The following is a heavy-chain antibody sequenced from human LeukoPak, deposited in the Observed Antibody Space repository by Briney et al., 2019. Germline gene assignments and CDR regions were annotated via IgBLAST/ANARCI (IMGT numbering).Heavy chain of an antibody. Sequence: PGESLKISCKGSGYSFTSYWIGWVRQMPGKGLEWMGIIYPGDSDTRYSPSFQGQATISADKSISTAYLQWSSLKASDTAMYYCARHAHFRDGYNYFPQKITDYWGRGTLVTVSS. CDR3: ARHAHFRDGYNYFPQKITDY. D-gene: IGHD5-24*01. V-gene: IGHV5-51*01. CDR2: IYPGDSDT. J-gene: IGHJ4*02. CDR1: GYSFTSYW.